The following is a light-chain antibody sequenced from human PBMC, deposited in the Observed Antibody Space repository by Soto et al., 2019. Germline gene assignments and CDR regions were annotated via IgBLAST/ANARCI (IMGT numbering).Light chain of an antibody. CDR1: QSVSSY. CDR3: QQRSTL. J-gene: IGKJ3*01. Sequence: EIVLTQSPATLSLSPGERATLSCRASQSVSSYLAWYQQKPGQAPRLLIYDASNRATGIPARFSGSGSGTDFTLTISSLYPEAFAVFYCQQRSTLFGPGTKWDIK. V-gene: IGKV3-11*01. CDR2: DAS.